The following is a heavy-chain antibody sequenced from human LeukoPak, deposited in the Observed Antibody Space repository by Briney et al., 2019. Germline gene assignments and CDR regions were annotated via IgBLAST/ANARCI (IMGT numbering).Heavy chain of an antibody. V-gene: IGHV4-59*08. CDR3: ARHFTYYYDSGGYPRDIFDI. CDR2: IYYSGST. J-gene: IGHJ3*02. D-gene: IGHD3-22*01. Sequence: SETLSLTCSVSGGSISGYYWSWIRQSPGNGLVWIGYIYYSGSTNYNPSLKSRVTISVDMSKNQFSLKLSSVTAADTALYYCARHFTYYYDSGGYPRDIFDIWGQGTMVTVSS. CDR1: GGSISGYY.